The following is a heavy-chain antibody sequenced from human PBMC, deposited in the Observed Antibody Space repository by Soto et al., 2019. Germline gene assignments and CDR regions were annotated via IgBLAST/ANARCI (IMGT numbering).Heavy chain of an antibody. Sequence: GGSLRLSCAASGFTFSSYWMSLVRPAPGKGLEWVANIKQDGSEKYYVDSVKGRFTISRDNAKNSLYLQMNSLRAEDTAVYYCARDKKLGIEGYYYYGMDVWGQGTTVTVSS. CDR2: IKQDGSEK. D-gene: IGHD3-10*01. CDR3: ARDKKLGIEGYYYYGMDV. V-gene: IGHV3-7*05. CDR1: GFTFSSYW. J-gene: IGHJ6*02.